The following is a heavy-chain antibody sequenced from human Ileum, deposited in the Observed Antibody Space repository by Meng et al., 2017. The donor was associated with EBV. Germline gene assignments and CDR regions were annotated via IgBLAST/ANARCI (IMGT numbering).Heavy chain of an antibody. Sequence: EVKLVESGGGLVQPVGSLRLSCVGSRFIFSSYWMHWVRQVPGKGLVWVSRIDSDGSSTTYADSVKGRFTISRDNDKNTLYLQMNSLRVDDTAVYFCAREGSGYDYLGYWGQGTLVTVSS. V-gene: IGHV3-74*03. CDR1: RFIFSSYW. CDR3: AREGSGYDYLGY. D-gene: IGHD5-12*01. J-gene: IGHJ4*02. CDR2: IDSDGSST.